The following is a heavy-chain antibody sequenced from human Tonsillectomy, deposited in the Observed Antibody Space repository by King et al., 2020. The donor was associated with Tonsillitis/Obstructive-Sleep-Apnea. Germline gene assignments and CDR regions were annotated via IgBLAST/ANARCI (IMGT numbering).Heavy chain of an antibody. CDR2: ISYEGSNK. J-gene: IGHJ3*01. CDR3: ARELDIVVVVAATTDAFDV. Sequence: LVESGGGVVQPGRSLRLSCAASGFTFSSYAMHWVRQAPGKGLEWVGVISYEGSNKYYADSVKGRFTISRDNSKNTLYLQMNSLRAEDTAIYYCARELDIVVVVAATTDAFDVWGQGTMVTVSS. D-gene: IGHD2-15*01. V-gene: IGHV3-30*01. CDR1: GFTFSSYA.